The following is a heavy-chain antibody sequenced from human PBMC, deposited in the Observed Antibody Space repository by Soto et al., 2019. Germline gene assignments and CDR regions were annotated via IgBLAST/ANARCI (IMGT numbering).Heavy chain of an antibody. CDR1: GFTFSSYA. Sequence: SGGSLRLSCRASGFTFSSYAMTWVRQAPGKGLEWVSGIGGSGATTYYADTVRGRFTISRDNSKNTLYLQMNRLRGDDTAVYYCADVSGSHLNYYYGMGVWGQGTTVTVSS. CDR3: ADVSGSHLNYYYGMGV. D-gene: IGHD1-26*01. J-gene: IGHJ6*02. V-gene: IGHV3-23*01. CDR2: IGGSGATT.